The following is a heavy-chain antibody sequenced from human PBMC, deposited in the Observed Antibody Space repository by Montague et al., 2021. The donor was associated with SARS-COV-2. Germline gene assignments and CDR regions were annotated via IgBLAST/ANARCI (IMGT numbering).Heavy chain of an antibody. CDR2: IYFLGNT. Sequence: SETLSLTCTVSGGSVNNDRYYWGWIRQSPGKGLEWIGTIYFLGNTYYNPSLKSRVTMSVDTSKNQLSLRLTSVTASDTAIYYCARSAMIRDGFTSWFDPWGQGTLVTVSS. V-gene: IGHV4-39*01. CDR3: ARSAMIRDGFTSWFDP. J-gene: IGHJ5*01. CDR1: GGSVNNDRYY. D-gene: IGHD3-16*01.